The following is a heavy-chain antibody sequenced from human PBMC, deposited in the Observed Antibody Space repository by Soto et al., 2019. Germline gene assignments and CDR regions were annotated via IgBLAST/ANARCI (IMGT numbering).Heavy chain of an antibody. CDR2: ISPSDSYT. D-gene: IGHD3-22*01. Sequence: GGSLRLFCAASGLTFSDSYKIWIHQAPGQGLEWVSYISPSDSYTDYADSVKGRFTISRDNAENSLYLQMNTLRGEDTAVYFCARPYFDRSAFSPFAYWGQGTLVTVCS. CDR3: ARPYFDRSAFSPFAY. CDR1: GLTFSDSY. J-gene: IGHJ4*02. V-gene: IGHV3-11*06.